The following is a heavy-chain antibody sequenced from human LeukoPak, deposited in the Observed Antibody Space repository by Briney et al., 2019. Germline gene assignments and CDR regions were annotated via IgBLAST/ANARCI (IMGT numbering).Heavy chain of an antibody. Sequence: SETLSLTCTVSGGSISSYYWSWIRQPPGKGLEWIGYIYYSGITNYNPSLKSRVTISVDTSKNQFSLKLSSVTAADTAAYYCASIRRGYSYGLFDYWGQGTLVTVSS. CDR2: IYYSGIT. V-gene: IGHV4-59*01. D-gene: IGHD5-18*01. CDR3: ASIRRGYSYGLFDY. J-gene: IGHJ4*02. CDR1: GGSISSYY.